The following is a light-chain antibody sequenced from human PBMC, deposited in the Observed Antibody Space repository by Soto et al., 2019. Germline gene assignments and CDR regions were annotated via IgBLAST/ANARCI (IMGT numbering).Light chain of an antibody. CDR1: SSDVGGYNY. CDR2: DVS. J-gene: IGLJ2*01. Sequence: QSALTQPASVSGSPGQSITISCTGTSSDVGGYNYVSRYQQHPGKAPKLMIYDVSNRPSGVSNRFSGSKSGNTASLTISGLHAEDEADYYCSSYTSSSTVVFGGGTKVTVL. V-gene: IGLV2-14*01. CDR3: SSYTSSSTVV.